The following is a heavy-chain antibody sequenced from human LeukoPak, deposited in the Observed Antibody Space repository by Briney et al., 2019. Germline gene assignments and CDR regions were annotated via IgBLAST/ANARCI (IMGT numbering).Heavy chain of an antibody. Sequence: GGSLTLLCAASGYIHSIYTVLWAREARGKGLEGVSDIDGSGVTSFYGLSVKARFTLSRDNSKHTLYLHMHSQRAGHRCLYFCAKRVAEQSTSWYIYIWGLGTMVTVSS. V-gene: IGHV3-23*02. CDR1: GYIHSIYT. CDR3: AKRVAEQSTSWYIYI. D-gene: IGHD6-19*01. J-gene: IGHJ3*02. CDR2: IDGSGVTS.